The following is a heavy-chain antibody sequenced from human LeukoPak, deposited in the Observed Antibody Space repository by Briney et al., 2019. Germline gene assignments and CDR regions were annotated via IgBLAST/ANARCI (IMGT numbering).Heavy chain of an antibody. CDR2: IWYDGSRK. D-gene: IGHD2-21*02. V-gene: IGHV3-33*01. CDR1: GFTFSSYG. J-gene: IGHJ4*02. Sequence: GGSLRLSCGASGFTFSSYGMNWLRQAPGKGLEWVAAIWYDGSRKYYADSAKGRFTISRDNSKNTVSLQMDSLRVEDTALYYCARDLGGCGDRFCSYYFDHWGQGIQVTVSS. CDR3: ARDLGGCGDRFCSYYFDH.